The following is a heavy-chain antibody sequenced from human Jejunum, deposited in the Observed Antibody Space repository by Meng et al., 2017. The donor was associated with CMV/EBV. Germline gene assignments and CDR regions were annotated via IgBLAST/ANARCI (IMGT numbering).Heavy chain of an antibody. V-gene: IGHV2-5*02. CDR3: ANRNTVSAFDH. D-gene: IGHD2-2*02. J-gene: IGHJ4*02. CDR2: IYYDGEK. CDR1: GLSLSTSGVH. Sequence: QITLKESGPTLVQPTQTLTRTCTLSGLSLSTSGVHVGSIRQPPGKALEWLALIYYDGEKRYSYSLESRLTVTKDTSKHQVVLTMTNMDPVDTATYYCANRNTVSAFDHWGQGILVTVSS.